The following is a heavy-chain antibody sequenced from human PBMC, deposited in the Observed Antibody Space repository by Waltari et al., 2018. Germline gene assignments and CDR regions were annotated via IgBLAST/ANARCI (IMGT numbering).Heavy chain of an antibody. CDR1: GLNININY. V-gene: IGHV3-66*01. Sequence: EEQLVESGGGLVQPGGSLRLSCAVSGLNININYMSWVRQAPGTGLEWVLVISSGVNTYYADSVKGRFIISRDTSKNTLYLQMNSLRAEDTAIYYCARDHHVLRFSYGLDVWGQGTTVTVSS. CDR2: ISSGVNT. CDR3: ARDHHVLRFSYGLDV. D-gene: IGHD3-3*01. J-gene: IGHJ6*02.